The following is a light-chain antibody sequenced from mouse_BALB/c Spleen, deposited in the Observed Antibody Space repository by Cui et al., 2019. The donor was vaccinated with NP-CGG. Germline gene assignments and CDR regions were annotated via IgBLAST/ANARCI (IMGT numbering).Light chain of an antibody. CDR1: TGAVTTSNY. CDR2: GTN. J-gene: IGLJ1*01. V-gene: IGLV1*01. Sequence: QAVVTQESALTTSPGATVTLTCRPSTGAVTTSNYANWVQEKPDHLLTGLIGGTNNRTPGVPARFSGSLIGDKAALTITGAQAEDEAIYFCALWYSNHWVFGGGTKLTVL. CDR3: ALWYSNHWV.